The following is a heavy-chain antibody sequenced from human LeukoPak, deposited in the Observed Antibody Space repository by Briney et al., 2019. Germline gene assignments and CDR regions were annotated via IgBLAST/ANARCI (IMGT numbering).Heavy chain of an antibody. Sequence: ASVKVSCKASGCTFTGYYMDWVRQAPGQGLDWMEWINPNSGGTNYAQKFQGRVTMTRDTSISTAYMELSRLRSDDTAVYYCARIALPYYYDSSGYYHFDYWGQGTLVTVSS. V-gene: IGHV1-2*02. D-gene: IGHD3-22*01. CDR2: INPNSGGT. CDR1: GCTFTGYY. J-gene: IGHJ4*02. CDR3: ARIALPYYYDSSGYYHFDY.